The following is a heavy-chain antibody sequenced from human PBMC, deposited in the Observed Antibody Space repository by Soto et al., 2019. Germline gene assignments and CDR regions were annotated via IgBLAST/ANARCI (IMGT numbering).Heavy chain of an antibody. J-gene: IGHJ6*03. D-gene: IGHD2-2*03. V-gene: IGHV1-69*02. CDR3: ARAVSGYCSSTSCSYYMDV. CDR1: GGTFSSYT. Sequence: QVQLVQSGAEVKKPGSSVKVSCKASGGTFSSYTISWVRQAPGQGLEWMGRIIPILGIANYAQKFQGRVTITEDKSTSTAYMELRSLRSEDTAVYYCARAVSGYCSSTSCSYYMDVWGKGTTVTVSS. CDR2: IIPILGIA.